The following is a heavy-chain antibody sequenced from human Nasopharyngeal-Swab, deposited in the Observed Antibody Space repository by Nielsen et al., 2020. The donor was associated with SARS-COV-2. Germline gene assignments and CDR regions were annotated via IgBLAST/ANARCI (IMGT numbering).Heavy chain of an antibody. D-gene: IGHD3-22*01. Sequence: VKVSCKAPGYTFTSYGISWVRQAPGQGLEWMGWISAYNGNTNYAQKLQGRVTMTTDTSTSTAYMELRSLRSDDTAVYYCAREPYYYYDSSGYYHTFGMDVWGQGTTVTVSS. CDR2: ISAYNGNT. CDR1: GYTFTSYG. V-gene: IGHV1-18*01. CDR3: AREPYYYYDSSGYYHTFGMDV. J-gene: IGHJ6*02.